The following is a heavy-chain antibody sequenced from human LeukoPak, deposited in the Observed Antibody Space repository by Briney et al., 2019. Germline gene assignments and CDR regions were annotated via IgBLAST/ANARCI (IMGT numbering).Heavy chain of an antibody. V-gene: IGHV1-46*01. CDR1: GFTFTSYY. CDR3: ARAKYYDILTGYPAWDY. CDR2: INPSGGST. J-gene: IGHJ4*02. Sequence: GGSLRLSCAASGFTFTSYYMHWVRQAPGQGLEWMGIINPSGGSTSYAQKFQGRVTMTRDTSTSTVYMELSSLRSEDTAVYYCARAKYYDILTGYPAWDYWGQGTLVTVSS. D-gene: IGHD3-9*01.